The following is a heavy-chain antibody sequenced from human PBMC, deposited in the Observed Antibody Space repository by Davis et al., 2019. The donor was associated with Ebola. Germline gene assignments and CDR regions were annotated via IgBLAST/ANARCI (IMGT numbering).Heavy chain of an antibody. J-gene: IGHJ4*02. V-gene: IGHV1-46*01. CDR1: GYPFTTYY. CDR2: IYPSVGST. D-gene: IGHD1-26*01. Sequence: ASVKVSCKASGYPFTTYYIHWVRQAPGQGLEWMGVIYPSVGSTNYAHKFQGRVAMTRDTSTSTVYLELSSLTSEDTAVYYCARALVSGNSAFYFNYWGQGTVVTVSS. CDR3: ARALVSGNSAFYFNY.